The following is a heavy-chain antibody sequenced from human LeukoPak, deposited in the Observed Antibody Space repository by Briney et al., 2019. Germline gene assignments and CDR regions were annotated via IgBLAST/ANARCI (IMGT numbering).Heavy chain of an antibody. D-gene: IGHD6-6*01. J-gene: IGHJ6*03. CDR3: ARERGIPEQLVLGYYYYYMDV. CDR2: INTNTGNP. Sequence: PGASVKVSCKASGYSFTLYAMNWVRQAPGQGLEWMGWINTNTGNPTYAQGFTGRFVFSLDTSVSTAYLQITSLKAEDTAVYYCARERGIPEQLVLGYYYYYMDVWGKGTTVTVSS. V-gene: IGHV7-4-1*02. CDR1: GYSFTLYA.